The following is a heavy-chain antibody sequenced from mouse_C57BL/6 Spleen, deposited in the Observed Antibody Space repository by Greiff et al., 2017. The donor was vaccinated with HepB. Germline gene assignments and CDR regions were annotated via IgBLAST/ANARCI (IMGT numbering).Heavy chain of an antibody. CDR1: GYTFTSYW. J-gene: IGHJ2*01. CDR2: IYPGNSDT. CDR3: TGYYGKGYYFDY. Sequence: VQLKQSGTVLARPGASVKMSCKTSGYTFTSYWMHWVKQRPGQGLEWIGAIYPGNSDTSYNQKFKGKAKLTAVTSASTAYMELSSLTNEDSAVYYCTGYYGKGYYFDYWGQGTTLTVSS. D-gene: IGHD1-1*01. V-gene: IGHV1-5*01.